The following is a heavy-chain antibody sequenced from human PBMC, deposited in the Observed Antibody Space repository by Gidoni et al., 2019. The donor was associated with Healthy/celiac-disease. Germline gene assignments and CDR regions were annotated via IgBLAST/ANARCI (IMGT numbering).Heavy chain of an antibody. CDR1: GFTFSSYA. CDR2: ISGSGGST. D-gene: IGHD3-16*02. J-gene: IGHJ4*02. CDR3: AKDVGRGSYRYHVFDY. V-gene: IGHV3-23*01. Sequence: EVQLLESGGGLVQPGGSLRLSCAASGFTFSSYAMSWVRQAPGKGLEWVSAISGSGGSTYYADSVKGRFTISRDNSKNTLYLQMNSLRAEDTAVYYCAKDVGRGSYRYHVFDYWGQGTLVTVSS.